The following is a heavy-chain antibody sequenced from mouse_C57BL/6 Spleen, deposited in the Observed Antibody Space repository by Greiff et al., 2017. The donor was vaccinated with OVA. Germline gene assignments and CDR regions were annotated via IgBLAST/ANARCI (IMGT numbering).Heavy chain of an antibody. CDR3: ARWGHYYGSSYFDY. CDR1: GFTFSSYT. Sequence: DVKLVESGGGLVKPGGSLKLSCAASGFTFSSYTMSWVRQTPEKRLEWVATISGGGGNTYYPDSVKGRFTISRDNAKNTLYLQMSSLRSEDTALYYCARWGHYYGSSYFDYWGQGTTLTVSS. D-gene: IGHD1-1*01. J-gene: IGHJ2*01. CDR2: ISGGGGNT. V-gene: IGHV5-9*01.